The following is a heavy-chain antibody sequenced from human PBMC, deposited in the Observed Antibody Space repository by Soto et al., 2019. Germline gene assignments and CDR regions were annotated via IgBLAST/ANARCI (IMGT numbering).Heavy chain of an antibody. CDR3: ARQIYDSDSGPNFQYYFDS. D-gene: IGHD3-22*01. Sequence: PGESLKISCQGSGYRFTSSWIGWVRQMPGKGLEWMGRIDPSDSQTYYSPSFRGHVTISAAKSITTVFLQWSSLRASDTAMYYCARQIYDSDSGPNFQYYFDSWGQGTLVTVSS. CDR1: GYRFTSSW. CDR2: IDPSDSQT. J-gene: IGHJ4*02. V-gene: IGHV5-10-1*01.